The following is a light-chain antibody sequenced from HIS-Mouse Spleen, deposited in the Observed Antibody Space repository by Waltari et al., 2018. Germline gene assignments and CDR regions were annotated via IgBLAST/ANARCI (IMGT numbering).Light chain of an antibody. CDR2: EDS. CDR3: YSTDSSGNHRV. J-gene: IGLJ2*01. CDR1: ALPKKY. Sequence: SYELTQPPSVSVSPGQTARITCSGDALPKKYAYWYQQKSGQAPVLVIYEDSKRPSGIPERFSGSSSGTMDTLTISGAQVEDEADYYWYSTDSSGNHRVFGGGTKLTVL. V-gene: IGLV3-10*01.